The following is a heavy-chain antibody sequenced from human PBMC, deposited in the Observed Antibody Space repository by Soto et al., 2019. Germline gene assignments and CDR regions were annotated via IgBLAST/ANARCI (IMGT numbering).Heavy chain of an antibody. J-gene: IGHJ6*02. CDR1: GFTFSSYG. V-gene: IGHV3-33*01. D-gene: IGHD3-3*01. Sequence: QVQLVESGGGVVQPGRSLRLSCAASGFTFSSYGMHWVRQAPGKGLVWVAVIWYDGSNKYYADSVKGRFTISRDNSKNTLNLQMNSLGAEDTAVYYCARELYYDFWSGYYAASYYYYGMDVWGQGTTVTVSS. CDR3: ARELYYDFWSGYYAASYYYYGMDV. CDR2: IWYDGSNK.